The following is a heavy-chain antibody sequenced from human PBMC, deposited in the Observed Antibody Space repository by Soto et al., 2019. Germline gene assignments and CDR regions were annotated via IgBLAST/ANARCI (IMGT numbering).Heavy chain of an antibody. J-gene: IGHJ5*02. CDR2: MNPNSGKT. V-gene: IGHV1-8*01. Sequence: QEQLVQSGAEVKKPGASVKVSCKTSGYTFTDYDINWVRQATGQGLEWIGWMNPNSGKTGYAQKFQGRVTMTTSASLSTAYLELSSLRSEDTAVYYCARVAVAARPRWYNWFDPWGQGTLVTVSS. D-gene: IGHD2-15*01. CDR3: ARVAVAARPRWYNWFDP. CDR1: GYTFTDYD.